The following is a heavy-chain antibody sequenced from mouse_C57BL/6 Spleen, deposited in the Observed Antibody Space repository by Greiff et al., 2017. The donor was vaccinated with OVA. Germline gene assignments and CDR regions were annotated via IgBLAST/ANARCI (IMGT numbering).Heavy chain of an antibody. CDR1: GYTFTRSW. CDR2: IHPNSGST. CDR3: ATYYYGSSRGFAY. V-gene: IGHV1-64*01. D-gene: IGHD1-1*01. Sequence: QVQLQQPGAELVKPGASVKLSCQASGYTFTRSWMHWVKPRPGQGLAWIGMIHPNSGSTNYNEKFKSKATLTVDKSSSTAYMQLSSLTSEDSAVYYCATYYYGSSRGFAYWGQGTLVTVSA. J-gene: IGHJ3*01.